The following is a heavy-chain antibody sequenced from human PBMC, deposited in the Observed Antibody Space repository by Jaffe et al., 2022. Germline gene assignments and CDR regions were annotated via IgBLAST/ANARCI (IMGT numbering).Heavy chain of an antibody. CDR1: GFTLGTYE. V-gene: IGHV3-48*03. CDR2: ISTSGNTR. J-gene: IGHJ3*02. CDR3: AREYNRNDPYDAFDI. Sequence: EVQLVESGGDLVQPGGSLRLSCAASGFTLGTYEMNWVRQAPGKGLEWVSYISTSGNTRWYADSVKGRFTISRDNAKLYLQMSSLRVEDTAVYYCAREYNRNDPYDAFDIWGQGTMVTVSS. D-gene: IGHD1-20*01.